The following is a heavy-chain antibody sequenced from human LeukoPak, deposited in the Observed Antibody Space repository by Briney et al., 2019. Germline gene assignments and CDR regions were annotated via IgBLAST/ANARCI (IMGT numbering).Heavy chain of an antibody. Sequence: SVKVSCKASGYTFTSYGISWVRQAPGQGLEWMGRIIPILGIANYAQKFQGRVTITADKSTSTAYMELSSLRSEDTAVYYCARDRAAAGLDYWGQGTLVTVSS. V-gene: IGHV1-69*04. D-gene: IGHD6-13*01. CDR2: IIPILGIA. CDR1: GYTFTSYG. CDR3: ARDRAAAGLDY. J-gene: IGHJ4*02.